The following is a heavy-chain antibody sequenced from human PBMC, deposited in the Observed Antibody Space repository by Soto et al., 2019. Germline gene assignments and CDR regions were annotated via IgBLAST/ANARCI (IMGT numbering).Heavy chain of an antibody. D-gene: IGHD2-2*01. CDR1: GFTFSSYA. J-gene: IGHJ3*02. V-gene: IGHV3-23*01. CDR2: ISGSGGST. CDR3: AKPRRVVPAANGDAFDI. Sequence: GGSLRLSCAASGFTFSSYAMSWVRQAPGKGLEWVSAISGSGGSTYYADSVKGRFTISRDNSKNTLYLQMNSLRAEDTAVYYCAKPRRVVPAANGDAFDIWGQGTMVTVSS.